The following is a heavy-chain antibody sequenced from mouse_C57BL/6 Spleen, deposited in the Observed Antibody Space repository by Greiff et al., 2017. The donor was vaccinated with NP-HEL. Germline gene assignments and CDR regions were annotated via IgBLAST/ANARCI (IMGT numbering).Heavy chain of an antibody. CDR3: ARRNDGYLFDY. J-gene: IGHJ2*01. CDR1: GYAFSSYW. D-gene: IGHD2-3*01. CDR2: IYPGDGDT. Sequence: VQLQQSGAELVKPGASVKISCKASGYAFSSYWMNWVKQRPGKGLEWIGQIYPGDGDTNYNGKFKGKATLTADKSSSTAYMQLSSLTSEYSAVYFCARRNDGYLFDYWGQGTTLTVSS. V-gene: IGHV1-80*01.